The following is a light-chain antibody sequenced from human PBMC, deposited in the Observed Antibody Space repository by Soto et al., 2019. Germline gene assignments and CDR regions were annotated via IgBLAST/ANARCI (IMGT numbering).Light chain of an antibody. CDR2: GAS. CDR1: QSIRTN. Sequence: DIVMTQSPATLSLSPGDSGTLSCRASQSIRTNLAWYQQRPGQAPRLLLYGASLTATGVPARFSGGGSGTEFTLTISGLQSEDFAVYYCQQYNNWPRGTFGQGTKVDIK. J-gene: IGKJ1*01. CDR3: QQYNNWPRGT. V-gene: IGKV3-15*01.